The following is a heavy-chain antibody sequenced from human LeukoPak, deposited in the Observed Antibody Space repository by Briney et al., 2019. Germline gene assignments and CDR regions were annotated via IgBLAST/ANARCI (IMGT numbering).Heavy chain of an antibody. J-gene: IGHJ4*02. V-gene: IGHV3-48*01. D-gene: IGHD2-2*01. Sequence: GGSLRLSCAASEFTFSSYSMNWVRQAPGKGLEWVSYITNSGNSKSYADSVKGRFTISRDNTKNSLYLQMNGLRAEDTAVYYCAKDLGDIVVVPAAMFDYWGQGTLVTVSS. CDR3: AKDLGDIVVVPAAMFDY. CDR2: ITNSGNSK. CDR1: EFTFSSYS.